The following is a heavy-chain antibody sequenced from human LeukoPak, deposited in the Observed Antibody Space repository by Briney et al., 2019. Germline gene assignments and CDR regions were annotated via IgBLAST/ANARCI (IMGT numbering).Heavy chain of an antibody. Sequence: LGASVKVSCKASGYTFTGYYMHWVRQAPGQGLEWMGWINPNSGGTNYAQKFQGRVTMTRDTSISTAYMELSRLRPDDTAVYYCAREELDVVGAFRGKWFDPWGQGTLVTVSS. V-gene: IGHV1-2*03. CDR3: AREELDVVGAFRGKWFDP. D-gene: IGHD1-26*01. J-gene: IGHJ5*02. CDR1: GYTFTGYY. CDR2: INPNSGGT.